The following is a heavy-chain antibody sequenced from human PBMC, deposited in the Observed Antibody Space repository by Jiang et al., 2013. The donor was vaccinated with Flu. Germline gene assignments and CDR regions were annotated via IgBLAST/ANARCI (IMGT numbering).Heavy chain of an antibody. Sequence: SGPGLVKPSETLSLNCTVSGVSINSYYWNWIRQPPGKGLEWIGYIYYSGTTFYNPSLKSRVTISVDTSKNQFSLSLRSVTAADTAVYYCASFGPLAVGAHRWAFDSWGQGALVTVSS. J-gene: IGHJ5*01. CDR3: ASFGPLAVGAHRWAFDS. D-gene: IGHD3-16*01. V-gene: IGHV4-59*01. CDR2: IYYSGTT. CDR1: GVSINSYY.